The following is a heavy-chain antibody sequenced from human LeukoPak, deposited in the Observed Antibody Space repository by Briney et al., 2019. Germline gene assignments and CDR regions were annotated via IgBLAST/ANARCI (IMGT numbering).Heavy chain of an antibody. Sequence: GASVKVSCKTSGYSFTSYFMHWVRQAPGQGLEWMGILDPSGDYTEYAQKFQGRLSMTRDTSTSTIYMELSSLTSEDTAMYYCVRAVAQDFDYWGQGTLVTVSS. J-gene: IGHJ4*02. CDR2: LDPSGDYT. CDR1: GYSFTSYF. CDR3: VRAVAQDFDY. V-gene: IGHV1-46*01.